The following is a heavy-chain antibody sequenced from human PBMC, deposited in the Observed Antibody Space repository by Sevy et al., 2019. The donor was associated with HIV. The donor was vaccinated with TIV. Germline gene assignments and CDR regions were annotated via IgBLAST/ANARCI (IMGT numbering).Heavy chain of an antibody. CDR1: RFTFSSYW. D-gene: IGHD3-22*01. V-gene: IGHV3-7*01. J-gene: IGHJ6*02. CDR2: INQDGSEK. Sequence: GGSLRLSCPASRFTFSSYWMSWVRQAPGKGLEWVANINQDGSEKYHLDSVKGRFTISRDNAKNSLSLQMNSLRAEDSSVNFWARVSSIYYDRGYFYAMDVWGQGTTVTVSS. CDR3: ARVSSIYYDRGYFYAMDV.